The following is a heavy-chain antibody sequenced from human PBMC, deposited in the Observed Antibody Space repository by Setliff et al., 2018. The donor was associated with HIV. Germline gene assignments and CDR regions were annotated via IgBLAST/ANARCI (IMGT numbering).Heavy chain of an antibody. CDR2: INEQGGIT. Sequence: GGSLRLSCAASGFIFKTYWMHWVRQVPGKGLVWVSRINEQGGITDYADSVKGRFTISRDNAKNTLYLQMNSLRAEDTAVYYCARAGVVEGYYYYYYMDVWGKGTTVTVSS. J-gene: IGHJ6*03. CDR3: ARAGVVEGYYYYYYMDV. CDR1: GFIFKTYW. V-gene: IGHV3-74*01. D-gene: IGHD2-15*01.